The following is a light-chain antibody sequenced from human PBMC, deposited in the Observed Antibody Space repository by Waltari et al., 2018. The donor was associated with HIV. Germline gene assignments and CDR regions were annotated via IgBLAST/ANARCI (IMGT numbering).Light chain of an antibody. J-gene: IGKJ4*01. CDR1: QTFSSY. CDR2: ATS. Sequence: DIQMTQSPSSLSASVGDRVTITCRASQTFSSYLTWYQQKPGKAPKLLIYATSNLQSGVPSRFSGSGSGTDFTLTISSLQPEDFAIYYCQQTYSPPQTFGGGTKVEIK. CDR3: QQTYSPPQT. V-gene: IGKV1-39*01.